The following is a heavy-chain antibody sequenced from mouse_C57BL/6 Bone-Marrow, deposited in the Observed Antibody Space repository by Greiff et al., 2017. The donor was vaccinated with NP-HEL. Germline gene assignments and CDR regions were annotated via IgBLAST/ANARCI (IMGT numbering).Heavy chain of an antibody. V-gene: IGHV1-50*01. D-gene: IGHD2-3*01. CDR3: ARGWLLPYFDD. CDR1: GYTFTSYW. Sequence: QVQLQQSGAELVKPGASVKLSCKASGYTFTSYWMQWVKQRPGQGLEWIGEIDPSDSYTNYNQKFKGKATLTVDTSSSTAYMQLSSLTSEDSAVYYCARGWLLPYFDDWGQGTTLTVSS. J-gene: IGHJ2*01. CDR2: IDPSDSYT.